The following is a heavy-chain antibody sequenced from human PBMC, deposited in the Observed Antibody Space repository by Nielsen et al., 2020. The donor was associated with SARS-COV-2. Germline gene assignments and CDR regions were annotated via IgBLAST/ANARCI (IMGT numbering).Heavy chain of an antibody. Sequence: ETLSLTCAASGFTFSNAWMSWVRQAPGKGLEWVGRIKSKTDGGTTDYAAPVKGRFTISRDDSKNTLYLQMNSLKTEDTAVYYCTTELVGFDYWGQGTLVTVSS. J-gene: IGHJ4*02. CDR3: TTELVGFDY. CDR2: IKSKTDGGTT. CDR1: GFTFSNAW. V-gene: IGHV3-15*01. D-gene: IGHD6-6*01.